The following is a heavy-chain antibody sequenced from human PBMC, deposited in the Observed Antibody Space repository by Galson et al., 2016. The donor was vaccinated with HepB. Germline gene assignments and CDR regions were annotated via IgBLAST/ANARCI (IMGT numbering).Heavy chain of an antibody. D-gene: IGHD6-6*01. CDR1: GYTFTSYA. J-gene: IGHJ6*02. CDR3: ARDLLSSISAHAGGV. CDR2: INGGNGNT. Sequence: SVKVSCKASGYTFTSYAMHWVRQAPGERLEWMGRINGGNGNTNYSQKFQGRITITRDTSASTAYMDLNSLRSEDTAVYHCARDLLSSISAHAGGVWGQGTTVTVSS. V-gene: IGHV1-3*01.